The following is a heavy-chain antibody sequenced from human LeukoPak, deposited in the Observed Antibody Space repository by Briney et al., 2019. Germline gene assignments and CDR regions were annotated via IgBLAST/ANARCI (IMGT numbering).Heavy chain of an antibody. V-gene: IGHV3-23*01. Sequence: GGSLRLSCAASGFTFSSYAMSWVRHAPGKGLEWVSAISGSGGSTYYADSVKGRFTISGDNSKNTLDLQMNSLRAEDTAVYYCAKDLNTCVFDYWGQGTLVTVSS. CDR2: ISGSGGST. D-gene: IGHD3-16*01. CDR3: AKDLNTCVFDY. J-gene: IGHJ4*02. CDR1: GFTFSSYA.